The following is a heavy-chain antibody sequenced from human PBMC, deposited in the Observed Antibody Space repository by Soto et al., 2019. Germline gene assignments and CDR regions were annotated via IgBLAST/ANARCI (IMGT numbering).Heavy chain of an antibody. Sequence: GESLKISCKGSGYSFTSYWISWVRQMPGKGLEWMGRIDPSDSYTNYSPSFQGHVTISADKSISTAYLQWSSLKASDTAMYYCAWATYSCGWYDAGYDHWGQGALVTVSS. D-gene: IGHD6-19*01. CDR3: AWATYSCGWYDAGYDH. CDR2: IDPSDSYT. J-gene: IGHJ4*02. CDR1: GYSFTSYW. V-gene: IGHV5-10-1*01.